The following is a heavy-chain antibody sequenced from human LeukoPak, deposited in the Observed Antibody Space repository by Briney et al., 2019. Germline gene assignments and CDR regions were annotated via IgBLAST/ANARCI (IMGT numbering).Heavy chain of an antibody. CDR3: ARDSRWLQSLDY. CDR2: IYTSGST. CDR1: GGSISSGSYY. J-gene: IGHJ4*02. Sequence: SETLSLTXTVSGGSISSGSYYWSWIRQPAGKGLEWIGRIYTSGSTNYNPSLKSRVTISVDTSKNQFSLKLSSATAADTAVYYCARDSRWLQSLDYWGQGTLVTVSS. V-gene: IGHV4-61*02. D-gene: IGHD5-24*01.